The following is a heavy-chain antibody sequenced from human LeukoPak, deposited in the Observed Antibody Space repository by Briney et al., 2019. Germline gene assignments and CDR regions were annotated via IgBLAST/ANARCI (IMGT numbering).Heavy chain of an antibody. CDR1: GFTFSTYA. CDR2: ICGSGGCT. CDR3: ASSPFYDYVWGSYRYRGLFDN. V-gene: IGHV3-23*01. D-gene: IGHD3-16*02. J-gene: IGHJ4*02. Sequence: GGSLRLSCAASGFTFSTYAMSWVRQAPGRGLEWVSGICGSGGCTYYADSVKGRFTISRDNSKNTLYLQMNSLRVEDTAVYYYASSPFYDYVWGSYRYRGLFDNWGQGTLVSVSS.